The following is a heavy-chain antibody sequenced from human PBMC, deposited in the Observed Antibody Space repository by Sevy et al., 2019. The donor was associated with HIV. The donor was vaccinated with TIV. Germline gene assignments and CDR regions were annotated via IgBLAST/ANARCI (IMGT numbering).Heavy chain of an antibody. J-gene: IGHJ4*02. CDR1: GFTFSTCW. CDR3: VKDADYGGNAHFDY. D-gene: IGHD4-17*01. V-gene: IGHV3-7*01. Sequence: GGSLRLSCAASGFTFSTCWMSWVRQAPGKGLEWVANIKQDGSEKNYVDSVKGRFTSSRDNAKHSLYLQMNSLRAEDTAVYYCVKDADYGGNAHFDYWGQGSLVTVSS. CDR2: IKQDGSEK.